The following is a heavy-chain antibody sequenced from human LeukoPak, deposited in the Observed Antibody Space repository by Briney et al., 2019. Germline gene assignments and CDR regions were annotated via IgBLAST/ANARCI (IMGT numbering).Heavy chain of an antibody. D-gene: IGHD6-13*01. CDR1: GGSISSSSYY. CDR2: IYYSGST. J-gene: IGHJ4*02. Sequence: SETLSLTCTVCGGSISSSSYYWGWIRQPPGKGLEWIGSIYYSGSTYYNPSLKSRVTISVDTSKNQLSLKLSSVTAADTAVYYCASARTSSRSWFTFDYWGQGILVTVSS. CDR3: ASARTSSRSWFTFDY. V-gene: IGHV4-39*01.